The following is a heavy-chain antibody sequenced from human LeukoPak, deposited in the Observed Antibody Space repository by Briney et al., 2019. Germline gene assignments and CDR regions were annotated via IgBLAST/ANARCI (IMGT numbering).Heavy chain of an antibody. V-gene: IGHV1-2*02. CDR2: INPNSGGT. D-gene: IGHD3-9*01. CDR3: AAVLRYFDWLPRDGWFDP. CDR1: GYTFTGYY. Sequence: ASVKVPCKASGYTFTGYYMHWVRQAPGQGLEWMGWINPNSGGTNYAQKFQGRVTMTRDASISTAYMELSRLRSDDTAVYYCAAVLRYFDWLPRDGWFDPWGQGTLVTVSS. J-gene: IGHJ5*02.